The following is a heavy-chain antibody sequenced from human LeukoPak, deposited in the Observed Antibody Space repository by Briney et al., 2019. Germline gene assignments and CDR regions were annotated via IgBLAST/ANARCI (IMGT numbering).Heavy chain of an antibody. V-gene: IGHV1-2*02. Sequence: ASVKVSCKASGYTFTGYYMHWVRQAPGQGLEWMGWINPNSGGTNYAQKFQGRVTMTRDTSISTAYMELGRLRSDDTAVYYCARGGVVAAHSNDYWGQGTLVTVSS. CDR2: INPNSGGT. D-gene: IGHD2-15*01. CDR1: GYTFTGYY. J-gene: IGHJ4*02. CDR3: ARGGVVAAHSNDY.